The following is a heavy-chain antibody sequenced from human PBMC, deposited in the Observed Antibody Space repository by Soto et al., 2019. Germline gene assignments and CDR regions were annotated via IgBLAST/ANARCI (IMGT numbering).Heavy chain of an antibody. V-gene: IGHV6-1*01. D-gene: IGHD6-19*01. CDR2: TYYRSKWYS. J-gene: IGHJ4*02. Sequence: SQTLSLTCAFSGDSVSSTSAACSWIRQSPSRGLEWLGRTYYRSKWYSDYAVSVKSRITINPDTSKNQFSLELNSVTPEDTAVYYCARGSYYSGWVWGQGTLVTVSS. CDR1: GDSVSSTSAA. CDR3: ARGSYYSGWV.